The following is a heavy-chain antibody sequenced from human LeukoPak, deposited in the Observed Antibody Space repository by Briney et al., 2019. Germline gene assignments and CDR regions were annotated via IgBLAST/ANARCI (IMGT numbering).Heavy chain of an antibody. CDR1: GGSFSGYY. CDR3: ARVESDGIAAAFDQH. D-gene: IGHD6-13*01. Sequence: SETLSLTCAVYGGSFSGYYWSWIRQPPGKGLEWIGEINHSGSTNYNPSLKSRVTISVDTSKNQFSLKLSSVTAADTAVYYCARVESDGIAAAFDQHWGQGTLVTVSS. CDR2: INHSGST. V-gene: IGHV4-34*01. J-gene: IGHJ1*01.